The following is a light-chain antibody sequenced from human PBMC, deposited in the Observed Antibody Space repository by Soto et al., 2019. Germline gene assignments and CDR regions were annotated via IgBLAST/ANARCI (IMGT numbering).Light chain of an antibody. CDR1: QDISNY. J-gene: IGKJ4*01. Sequence: DIQMTQSPSSLSASVGDRVTITCQASQDISNYLNWYQQKPGKAPKLLIYDASNLETGVPSRFSGSGYGTDFTFTISSLQPEDIATYYCQQYDNLPPKLNFGGGTKVDIK. CDR3: QQYDNLPPKLN. CDR2: DAS. V-gene: IGKV1-33*01.